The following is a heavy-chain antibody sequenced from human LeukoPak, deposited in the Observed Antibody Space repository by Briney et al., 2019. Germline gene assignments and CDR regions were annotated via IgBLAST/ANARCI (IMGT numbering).Heavy chain of an antibody. V-gene: IGHV3-64*02. CDR3: AKDRASTFRAVAGDY. J-gene: IGHJ4*02. D-gene: IGHD6-19*01. CDR1: GFTFSTYA. CDR2: ISTNGDST. Sequence: GGSLRLSCAASGFTFSTYAMHWVRQAPGKGLEYVSAISTNGDSTYYADSVKGRFTISRDNSKNTLYLQMNSLRAEDTAVYYCAKDRASTFRAVAGDYWGQGTLVTVSS.